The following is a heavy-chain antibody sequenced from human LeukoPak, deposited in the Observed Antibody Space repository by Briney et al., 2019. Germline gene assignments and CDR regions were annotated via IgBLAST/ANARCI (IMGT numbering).Heavy chain of an antibody. CDR3: ARGGPSLGVDY. V-gene: IGHV4-39*01. Sequence: SETLFLTCTVSGGSISSSSYYWGWIRQPPGKGLEWIGSIYYSGSTYYNPSLKSRVTISVDTSKNQFSLKPSSVTAADTAVYYCARGGPSLGVDYWGQGTLVTVSS. J-gene: IGHJ4*02. CDR1: GGSISSSSYY. D-gene: IGHD3-16*01. CDR2: IYYSGST.